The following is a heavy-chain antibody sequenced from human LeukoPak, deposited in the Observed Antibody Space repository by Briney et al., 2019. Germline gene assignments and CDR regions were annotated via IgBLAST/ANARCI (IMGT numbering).Heavy chain of an antibody. Sequence: ASVKVSCKASGYTFSDNYLHWVRQAPGQGLEWMGWLNTKSGGTSYPREFQGRVTLTRDMSSSTAYMELRSLRPDDTAVYFCAREGNNWIGVVSIFGLDLWGQGNTVIVSS. V-gene: IGHV1-2*02. D-gene: IGHD3-3*01. CDR2: LNTKSGGT. CDR1: GYTFSDNY. CDR3: AREGNNWIGVVSIFGLDL. J-gene: IGHJ6*02.